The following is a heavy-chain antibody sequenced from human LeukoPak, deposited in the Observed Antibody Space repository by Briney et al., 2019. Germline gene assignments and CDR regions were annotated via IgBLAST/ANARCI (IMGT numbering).Heavy chain of an antibody. Sequence: GGSLRLSCAASGFTFSSYGMHWVRQAPGKGLEWVAVIWYDGSNKYYADSVKGRFTISRDNSKNTLYLQMNSLRAEDTAAYYCARDSEVSGYYFGYFDYWGQGTLVTVSS. CDR1: GFTFSSYG. CDR3: ARDSEVSGYYFGYFDY. J-gene: IGHJ4*02. D-gene: IGHD3-22*01. CDR2: IWYDGSNK. V-gene: IGHV3-33*01.